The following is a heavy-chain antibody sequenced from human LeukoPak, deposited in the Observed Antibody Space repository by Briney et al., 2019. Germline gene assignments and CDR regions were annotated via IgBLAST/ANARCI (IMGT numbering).Heavy chain of an antibody. V-gene: IGHV3-23*01. J-gene: IGHJ4*02. D-gene: IGHD3-3*01. CDR2: ISGSGGST. Sequence: GGSLRLSWAASGFTFSSYAMSWFRQARGKGLEWVSAISGSGGSTYYADSVKGRFTISRDNSKNTLYLQMNSLRAEDTAVYYCAKGITIFGVVIPFDYWGQGTLVTVSS. CDR1: GFTFSSYA. CDR3: AKGITIFGVVIPFDY.